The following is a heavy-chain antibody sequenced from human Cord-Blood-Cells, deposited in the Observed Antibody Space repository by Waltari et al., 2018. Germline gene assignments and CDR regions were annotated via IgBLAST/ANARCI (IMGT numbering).Heavy chain of an antibody. J-gene: IGHJ6*03. D-gene: IGHD2-2*01. CDR1: GGSFSGYY. CDR3: ARHAHCSSTSCYYYMDV. V-gene: IGHV4-34*01. Sequence: QVQLQQWGAGLLKPSETLSLTCAVYGGSFSGYYWSWIRQPPGKGLEWIGEINHSGSTNSNPSLKIRVTIAVDTSKNQFSLKLSSVTAADTAVYYCARHAHCSSTSCYYYMDVWGKGTTVTVSS. CDR2: INHSGST.